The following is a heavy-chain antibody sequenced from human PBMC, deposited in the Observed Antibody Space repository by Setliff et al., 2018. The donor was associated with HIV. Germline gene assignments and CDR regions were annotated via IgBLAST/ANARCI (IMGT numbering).Heavy chain of an antibody. CDR1: GGTFSSFA. CDR3: ARDSSGYSPHDY. V-gene: IGHV1-69*13. CDR2: IISVFGTT. Sequence: GASVKVSCKTSGGTFSSFAINWVRQAPGQGLEWMGGIISVFGTTHYSQKFQGRVTITADESTSTAYMELSSLRSEDPAVYYCARDSSGYSPHDYWGQGTLVTVSS. D-gene: IGHD3-22*01. J-gene: IGHJ4*02.